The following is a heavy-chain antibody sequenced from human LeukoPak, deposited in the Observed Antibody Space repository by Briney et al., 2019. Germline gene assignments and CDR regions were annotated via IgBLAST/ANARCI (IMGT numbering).Heavy chain of an antibody. Sequence: GGSLRLSCAASGFTVSSNYMSWVRQAPGKGLEWVSAISGSGGSTYYADSVKGRFTISRDNSKNTLYLQMNSLRAEDTAVYYCAKPNTAGPYYFDYWGQGTLVTVSS. CDR3: AKPNTAGPYYFDY. D-gene: IGHD5-18*01. V-gene: IGHV3-23*01. CDR1: GFTVSSNY. CDR2: ISGSGGST. J-gene: IGHJ4*02.